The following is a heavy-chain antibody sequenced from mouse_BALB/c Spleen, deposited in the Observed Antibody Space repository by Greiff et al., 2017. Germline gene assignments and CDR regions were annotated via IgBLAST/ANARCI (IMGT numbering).Heavy chain of an antibody. CDR1: GFTFSSFG. D-gene: IGHD2-10*01. J-gene: IGHJ1*01. CDR2: ISSGSSTI. Sequence: EVQGVESGGGLVQPGGSRKLSCAASGFTFSSFGMHWVRQAPEKGLEWVAYISSGSSTIYYADTVKGRFTISRDNPKNTLFLQMSSLRSEDTAMYYCARAGAYYGNYWYFEVWGAGSTGTVS. CDR3: ARAGAYYGNYWYFEV. V-gene: IGHV5-17*02.